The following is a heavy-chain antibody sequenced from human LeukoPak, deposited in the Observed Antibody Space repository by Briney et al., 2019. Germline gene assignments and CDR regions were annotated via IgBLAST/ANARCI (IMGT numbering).Heavy chain of an antibody. J-gene: IGHJ3*02. CDR1: GFTFSNYN. CDR3: ARGFLGDAFDI. Sequence: GGSLRLSCAASGFTFSNYNLNWVRQAPGKGLEWVSHISNSGGTIYYADSVKGRFTVSRENAKNSLYLQMNSLRAGDTAVYYCARGFLGDAFDIWGQGTMVTVSS. V-gene: IGHV3-48*04. D-gene: IGHD3-3*01. CDR2: ISNSGGTI.